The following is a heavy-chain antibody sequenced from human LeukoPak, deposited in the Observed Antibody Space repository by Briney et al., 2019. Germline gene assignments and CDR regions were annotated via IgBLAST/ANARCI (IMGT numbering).Heavy chain of an antibody. Sequence: ASVKVSCKASGYTFSNYGITWVRQAPGQGPEWMGWISAYNGNTNYAQNLQGRVTMATDTSTSTAYMKLRSLRSDDTAVYYCARISVYYDSSGPDYWGQGTLVTVSS. CDR2: ISAYNGNT. J-gene: IGHJ4*02. CDR1: GYTFSNYG. D-gene: IGHD3-22*01. CDR3: ARISVYYDSSGPDY. V-gene: IGHV1-18*01.